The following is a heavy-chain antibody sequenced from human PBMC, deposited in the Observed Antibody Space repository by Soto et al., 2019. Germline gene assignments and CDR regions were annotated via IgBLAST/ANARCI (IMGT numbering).Heavy chain of an antibody. CDR1: GFTFGDYA. V-gene: IGHV3-49*03. J-gene: IGHJ6*03. CDR3: TRADYGDYFYYYYYMDV. Sequence: GGSLRLSCTASGFTFGDYAMSWFRQAPGKGLEWVGFIRSKAYGGTTEYAASVKGRFTISRDDSKSIAYLQMNSLKTEDTAVYYCTRADYGDYFYYYYYMDVWGKWTTVTVSS. CDR2: IRSKAYGGTT. D-gene: IGHD4-17*01.